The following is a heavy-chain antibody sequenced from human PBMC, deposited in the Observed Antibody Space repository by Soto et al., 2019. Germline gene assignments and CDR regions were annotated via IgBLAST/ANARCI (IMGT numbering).Heavy chain of an antibody. J-gene: IGHJ5*02. CDR2: INPNSGGT. Sequence: ASVKVSCKASGYTFTGYYMHWVRQAPGQGLEWMGWINPNSGGTNYAQKFQGRVTMTRDTSISTAYMELSRLRFDDTAVYYCAGDYPPDYYDSSGYYFGGWFDLWGQGTLVTVSS. V-gene: IGHV1-2*02. CDR3: AGDYPPDYYDSSGYYFGGWFDL. CDR1: GYTFTGYY. D-gene: IGHD3-22*01.